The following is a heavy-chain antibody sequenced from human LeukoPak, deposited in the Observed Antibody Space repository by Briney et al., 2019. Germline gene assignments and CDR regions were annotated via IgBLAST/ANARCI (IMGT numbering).Heavy chain of an antibody. D-gene: IGHD3-9*01. CDR1: GGTFITYA. CDR2: IIPIFGTA. V-gene: IGHV1-69*05. CDR3: ARGVLLYYDILTGLFPFDY. Sequence: SVKVSCKASGGTFITYAITWVRQAPGQGLEWMGGIIPIFGTANYAQKFQGRVTITTDESTSTAYMELSSLRSEDTAVYYCARGVLLYYDILTGLFPFDYWGQGTLVTVSS. J-gene: IGHJ4*02.